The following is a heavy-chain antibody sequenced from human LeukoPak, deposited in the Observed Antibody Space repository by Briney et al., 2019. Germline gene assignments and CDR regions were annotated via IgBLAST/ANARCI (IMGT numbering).Heavy chain of an antibody. CDR1: GGSISSSSYY. V-gene: IGHV4-39*07. J-gene: IGHJ3*02. CDR2: IYYSGST. D-gene: IGHD3-10*01. Sequence: SETLSLTCTVSGGSISSSSYYWGWIRQPPGKVLEWIGSIYYSGSTYYNPSLKSRVTISVDTSKNQFSLKLSSVTAADTAVYYCARSKHMAYGSGSYGAFDIWGQGTMVTVSS. CDR3: ARSKHMAYGSGSYGAFDI.